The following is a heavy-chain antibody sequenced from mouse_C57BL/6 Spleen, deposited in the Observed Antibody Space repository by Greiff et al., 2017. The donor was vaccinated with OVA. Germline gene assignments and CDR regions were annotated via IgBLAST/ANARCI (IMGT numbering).Heavy chain of an antibody. D-gene: IGHD2-12*01. J-gene: IGHJ4*01. CDR1: GYTFTSYW. V-gene: IGHV1-52*01. CDR2: IDPSDSAT. Sequence: QVQLQQPGAELVRPGSSVKLSCKASGYTFTSYWMHWVKQRPIQGLEWIGNIDPSDSATHYNQKFKDKSTLTVDKSSSTAYMQLSSLTSEDSAVYYCARSPLLYAMDYWGQGTSVTVSS. CDR3: ARSPLLYAMDY.